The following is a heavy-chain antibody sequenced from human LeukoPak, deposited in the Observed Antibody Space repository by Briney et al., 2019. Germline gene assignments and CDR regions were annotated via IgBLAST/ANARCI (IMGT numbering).Heavy chain of an antibody. CDR2: IIPIFGTA. D-gene: IGHD3-9*01. CDR3: ARTNYDILTGSYYMDV. CDR1: GGTFSSYA. J-gene: IGHJ6*03. V-gene: IGHV1-69*05. Sequence: SVKVSCKASGGTFSSYAISWVRQAPGQGLEWMGGIIPIFGTANYAQKFQGRVTITTDESTSTAYMELSSLRSEDTAVYYCARTNYDILTGSYYMDVWGKGTTVTASS.